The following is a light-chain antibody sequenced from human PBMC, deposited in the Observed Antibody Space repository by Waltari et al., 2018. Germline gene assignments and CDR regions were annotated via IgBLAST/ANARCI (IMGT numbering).Light chain of an antibody. CDR1: SSNIAING. CDR3: ATWDDNLKGL. Sequence: QSVLPQPASASGTPGQRVTISCSGSSSNIAINGVNWYQQIPGTAPKLLIYNNDQRPSGVPDRFSGSKSGTSASLAISGLQSEDEADYYCATWDDNLKGLFGGGTKLTVL. J-gene: IGLJ3*02. CDR2: NND. V-gene: IGLV1-44*01.